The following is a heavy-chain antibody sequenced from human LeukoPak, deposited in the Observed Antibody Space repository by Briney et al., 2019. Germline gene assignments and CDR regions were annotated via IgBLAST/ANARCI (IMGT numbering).Heavy chain of an antibody. J-gene: IGHJ4*02. V-gene: IGHV3-9*03. CDR2: MSWNCGSV. CDR3: ANEAMAGTSFDC. D-gene: IGHD6-19*01. Sequence: SLSCAVSVFTFEHYYMHWVRQAPGRGREGVSGMSWNCGSVGYADSVQGRVTISRDNAKNSLYLEMDSLRPEDMALYYCANEAMAGTSFDCWGQGTLVTVSS. CDR1: VFTFEHYY.